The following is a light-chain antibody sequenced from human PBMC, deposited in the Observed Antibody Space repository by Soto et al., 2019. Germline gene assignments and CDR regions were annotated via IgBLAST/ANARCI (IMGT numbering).Light chain of an antibody. CDR3: QQSYSTLKT. Sequence: DIEMNQFPASLSAYVRDRFTITCRASQSISSYLNWYKQKPGKAPKLLIYAASSLQSGVPSRFSGSGSGTDFTLNISSLQPEDFATYYCQQSYSTLKTFGQGTKVDIK. CDR1: QSISSY. J-gene: IGKJ1*01. CDR2: AAS. V-gene: IGKV1-39*01.